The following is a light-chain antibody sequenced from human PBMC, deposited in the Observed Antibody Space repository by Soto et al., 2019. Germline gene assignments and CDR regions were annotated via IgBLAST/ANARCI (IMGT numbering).Light chain of an antibody. CDR3: AAWDDSLSGRV. J-gene: IGLJ2*01. Sequence: QSVLTQPPSASGTPGQRVTISCSGSSSNIGSNYLYWYQQLPGTAPKLLIYRSNQRPSGVPDRFSGSKSGTSASLAISGLRSEVEADYYCAAWDDSLSGRVFGGGTKVTVL. V-gene: IGLV1-47*01. CDR2: RSN. CDR1: SSNIGSNY.